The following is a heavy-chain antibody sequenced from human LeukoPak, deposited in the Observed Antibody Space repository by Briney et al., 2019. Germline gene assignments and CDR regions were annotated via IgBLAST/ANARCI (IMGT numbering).Heavy chain of an antibody. J-gene: IGHJ4*02. CDR1: GFTFDDYA. CDR2: ISWNSGSI. Sequence: PGGSLRLSCAASGFTFDDYAMHWVRQAPGKGLEWVSGISWNSGSIGYADSVKGRFTISRDNAKNSLYLQMNSLRAEDTAVYYCARGRLRLGELSMGYWGQGTLVTVSS. D-gene: IGHD3-16*02. CDR3: ARGRLRLGELSMGY. V-gene: IGHV3-9*01.